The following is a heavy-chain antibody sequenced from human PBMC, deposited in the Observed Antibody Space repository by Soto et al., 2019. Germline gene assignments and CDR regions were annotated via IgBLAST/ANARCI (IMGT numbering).Heavy chain of an antibody. Sequence: SETLSLTCTVSGGSISSYYWSWIRQPPGKGLEWIGYIYYSGGTNYNPSLKSRVTISVDTSKNQFSLKLSSVTAADTAVYYCARFREVVTSYYYYYYGMDVWGQGTTVTV. CDR2: IYYSGGT. J-gene: IGHJ6*02. CDR3: ARFREVVTSYYYYYYGMDV. V-gene: IGHV4-59*01. D-gene: IGHD3-22*01. CDR1: GGSISSYY.